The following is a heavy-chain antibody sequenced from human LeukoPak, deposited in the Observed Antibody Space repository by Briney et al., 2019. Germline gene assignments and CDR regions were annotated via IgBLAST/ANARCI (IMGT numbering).Heavy chain of an antibody. CDR2: ISAYNSNT. Sequence: ASVKVSCKASGYTFTSYGINWVRQAPGQGLEWMGWISAYNSNTHYAQKLQGRVTMTTDTSTSTAYMEVRSLRSDDTAVYYCARASYSYDINGWVPFDYWGQGTLVTVSS. CDR1: GYTFTSYG. D-gene: IGHD3-22*01. CDR3: ARASYSYDINGWVPFDY. J-gene: IGHJ4*02. V-gene: IGHV1-18*01.